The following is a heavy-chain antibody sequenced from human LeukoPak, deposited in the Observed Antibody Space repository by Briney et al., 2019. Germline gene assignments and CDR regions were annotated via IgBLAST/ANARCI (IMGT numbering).Heavy chain of an antibody. CDR2: IPYDGSNK. J-gene: IGHJ6*02. V-gene: IGHV3-30*18. D-gene: IGHD2-2*01. Sequence: GGSLRLSCAASGFTFSSYDMHWVRQAPGKGLEWVAVIPYDGSNKYYSDSVKGRFTISRDNSKNTLYLQMNSLRAEDTAVYYCAKETSTTSSTNLYYYYGMDVWGQGTTVTVSS. CDR3: AKETSTTSSTNLYYYYGMDV. CDR1: GFTFSSYD.